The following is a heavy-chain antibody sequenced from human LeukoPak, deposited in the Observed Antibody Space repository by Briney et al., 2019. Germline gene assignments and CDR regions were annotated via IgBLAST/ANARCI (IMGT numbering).Heavy chain of an antibody. D-gene: IGHD4-17*01. V-gene: IGHV3-23*01. CDR1: GFTFSSYT. CDR3: AKERQTGDYFTSDY. CDR2: INGRGIT. J-gene: IGHJ4*02. Sequence: GGSLRLSCTASGFTFSSYTMSWVRQAPGEGLEWLSAINGRGITYYAGSVKGRFTISKDNSENTLYLQMNSLTVDDTAVYFCAKERQTGDYFTSDYWGQGTLVTVSS.